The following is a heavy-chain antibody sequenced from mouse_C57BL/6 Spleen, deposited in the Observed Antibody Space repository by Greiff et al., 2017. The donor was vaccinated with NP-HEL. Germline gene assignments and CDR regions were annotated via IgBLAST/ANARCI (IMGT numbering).Heavy chain of an antibody. Sequence: EVKLMESGGGLVQPGGSLKLSCAASGFTFSDYYMYWVRQTPEKRLEWVAYISNGGGSTYYPDTVKGRFTISRDNAKNTLYLQMSRLKSEDTAMYYCARREGYGNYDWYFDVWGTGTTVTVSS. D-gene: IGHD2-1*01. J-gene: IGHJ1*03. V-gene: IGHV5-12*01. CDR2: ISNGGGST. CDR1: GFTFSDYY. CDR3: ARREGYGNYDWYFDV.